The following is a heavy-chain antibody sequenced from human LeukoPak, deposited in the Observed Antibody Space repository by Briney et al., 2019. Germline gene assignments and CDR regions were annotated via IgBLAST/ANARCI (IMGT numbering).Heavy chain of an antibody. V-gene: IGHV3-30*02. CDR1: GFTFSSYG. J-gene: IGHJ4*02. D-gene: IGHD3-22*01. CDR3: AKGSSDSRPYYFDY. Sequence: PGGSLRLSCAASGFTFSSYGMHWVRQAPGKGLEWVAFIRYDGSNKYYANSVKGRFTISRDNSKNTLYLQMNSLRVEDTAVYYCAKGSSDSRPYYFDYWGQGTLVTVSS. CDR2: IRYDGSNK.